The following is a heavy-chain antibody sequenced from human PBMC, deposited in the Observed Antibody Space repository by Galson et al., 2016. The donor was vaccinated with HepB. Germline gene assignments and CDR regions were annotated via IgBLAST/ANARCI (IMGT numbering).Heavy chain of an antibody. Sequence: SVKVSCKASGYTFIDYYIHWVRRAPGQGLQWMGWINPNSGGTNFAQKFQGSVTMTRDTSISTVYMELRRLRSDDTAVYYCAREAGSTWPHFDYWGQGALVTVSS. V-gene: IGHV1-2*04. CDR2: INPNSGGT. CDR3: AREAGSTWPHFDY. J-gene: IGHJ4*02. D-gene: IGHD2-2*01. CDR1: GYTFIDYY.